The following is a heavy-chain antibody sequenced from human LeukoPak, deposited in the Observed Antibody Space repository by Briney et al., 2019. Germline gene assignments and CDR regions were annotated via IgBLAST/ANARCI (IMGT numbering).Heavy chain of an antibody. D-gene: IGHD4/OR15-4a*01. J-gene: IGHJ4*02. CDR2: IYSGTI. Sequence: GGSLRLSCTVSGFTVSSNSMSWVRQAPGKGLEWVSFIYSGTIHYSDTVKGRFTISRDNSKNTLYLQMNSLRAEDTAVYYCARRAGAYSHPYDYWGQGTLVTVSS. CDR3: ARRAGAYSHPYDY. V-gene: IGHV3-53*01. CDR1: GFTVSSNS.